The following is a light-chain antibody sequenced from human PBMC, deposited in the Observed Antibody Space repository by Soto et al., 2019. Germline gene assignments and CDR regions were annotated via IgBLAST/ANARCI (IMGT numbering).Light chain of an antibody. CDR1: QSVSSSY. CDR3: QQYGNVPLT. J-gene: IGKJ4*01. Sequence: EIVLTQSPGTLSLSPGERATLSCRASQSVSSSYLAWYQQKPGQAPRLLIYAASSRATGIPDRFSGSGSGTDFTLTISRLEPEDFAVYYCQQYGNVPLTFGGGTKVDIK. V-gene: IGKV3-20*01. CDR2: AAS.